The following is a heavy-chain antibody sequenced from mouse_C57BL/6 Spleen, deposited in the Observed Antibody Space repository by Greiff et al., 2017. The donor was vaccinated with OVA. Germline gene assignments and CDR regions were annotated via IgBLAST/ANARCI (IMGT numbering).Heavy chain of an antibody. CDR2: SRNKANDYTT. Sequence: EVNVVESGGGLVQSGRSLRLSCATSGFTFSDFYMEWVRQAPGKGLEWIAASRNKANDYTTEYSASVKGRFIVSRDTSQSILYLQMNALRAEDTAIFYCARDAGTTVVADWYFDVWGTGTTVTVSS. CDR1: GFTFSDFY. D-gene: IGHD1-1*01. J-gene: IGHJ1*03. CDR3: ARDAGTTVVADWYFDV. V-gene: IGHV7-1*01.